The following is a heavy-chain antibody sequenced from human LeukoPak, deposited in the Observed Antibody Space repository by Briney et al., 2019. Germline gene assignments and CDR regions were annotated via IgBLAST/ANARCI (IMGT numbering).Heavy chain of an antibody. CDR1: GFTFGDYA. D-gene: IGHD2-15*01. CDR3: AKEIVVLASYFDY. V-gene: IGHV3-23*01. J-gene: IGHJ4*02. CDR2: LTDSGDI. Sequence: PGGSLRLSCTASGFTFGDYAMSWVRQAPGKGLQWVSALTDSGDIYYADSVKGRFTISRDNSKNTLYLQMSSLRAEDTAVYYCAKEIVVLASYFDYWGQGTLVTVSS.